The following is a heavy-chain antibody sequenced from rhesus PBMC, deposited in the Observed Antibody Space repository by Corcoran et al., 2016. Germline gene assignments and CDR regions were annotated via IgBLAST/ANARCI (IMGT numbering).Heavy chain of an antibody. CDR1: GGSISSSY. D-gene: IGHD5-24*01. J-gene: IGHJ5-1*01. CDR3: ASVGHRFDG. CDR2: IYGSGSSP. Sequence: QLQLQESGPGLVKPSETLSVTCAVSGGSISSSYWSWIRQAPAKGLEWFGYIYGSGSSPNNNPSPKSRVTLSVETSKNQLSLKLSSVTAADTAVYYCASVGHRFDGWGPGVLVTVSS. V-gene: IGHV4-169*02.